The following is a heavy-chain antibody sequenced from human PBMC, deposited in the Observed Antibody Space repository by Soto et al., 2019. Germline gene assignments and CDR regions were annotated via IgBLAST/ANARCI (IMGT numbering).Heavy chain of an antibody. CDR2: MSYDGSNK. D-gene: IGHD2-15*01. V-gene: IGHV3-30-3*01. J-gene: IGHJ4*02. Sequence: QVQLVESGGGVVQPGRSLRLSCAASGFTFSSYAMHWVRQAPGKGLEWVAVMSYDGSNKYYADSVKGRFTISRDNSKNTLYLQMNSLRAEDTAVYYCARFKGCSGGSCYPYFDYWGQGPLVTVSS. CDR1: GFTFSSYA. CDR3: ARFKGCSGGSCYPYFDY.